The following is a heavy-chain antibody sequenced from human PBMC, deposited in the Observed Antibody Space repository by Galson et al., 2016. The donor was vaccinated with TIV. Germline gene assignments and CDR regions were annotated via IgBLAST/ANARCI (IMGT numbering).Heavy chain of an antibody. D-gene: IGHD6-13*01. V-gene: IGHV1-8*01. J-gene: IGHJ3*02. CDR3: ARGGYSSRWYGDAFDI. CDR1: GYTFTSYD. Sequence: SVKVSCKASGYTFTSYDINWVRQATGQGLEWMGWMNPNSGNTGYAQKFRGRVTMTRNTSISTAYIELTSLRSEDTAVYYCARGGYSSRWYGDAFDIWGQGTMVTVSS. CDR2: MNPNSGNT.